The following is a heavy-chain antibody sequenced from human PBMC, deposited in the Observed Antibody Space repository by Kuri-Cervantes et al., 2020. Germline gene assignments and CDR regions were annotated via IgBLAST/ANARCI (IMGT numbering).Heavy chain of an antibody. V-gene: IGHV3-11*01. CDR2: ISNSGSTI. Sequence: LSLTCAASGFTFSDYYMSWIRQAPGKGLEWVSYISNSGSTIYYADSVKGRFTISRDNAKNSLYLQMNSLGAEDTAVYYCAREAAVAGTVFGYWAQGALVTVSS. CDR3: AREAAVAGTVFGY. J-gene: IGHJ4*02. D-gene: IGHD6-19*01. CDR1: GFTFSDYY.